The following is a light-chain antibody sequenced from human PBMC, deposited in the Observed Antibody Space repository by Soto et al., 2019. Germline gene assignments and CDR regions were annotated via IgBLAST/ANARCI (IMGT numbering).Light chain of an antibody. Sequence: IGLTQSPGTLSFSPGETLSLSCRSSQSVRRYLAWYQHKPGQAPRLLIYDASDRATGIPDRFSGNGSGTDFTLTITRLEPEDFSVYYCQQYDSSPLTFGQGTKVEIK. J-gene: IGKJ1*01. CDR2: DAS. CDR3: QQYDSSPLT. V-gene: IGKV3-20*01. CDR1: QSVRRY.